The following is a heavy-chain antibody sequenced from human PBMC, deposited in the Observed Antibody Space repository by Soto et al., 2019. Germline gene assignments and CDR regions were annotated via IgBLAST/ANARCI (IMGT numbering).Heavy chain of an antibody. D-gene: IGHD2-15*01. Sequence: PGESLKISCKGSGYSFTSYWIGWVRQMPGKGLEWMGIIYPGGPDTRYSPSFQGQVTISADKSISTAYLQWSSLKASDTAMYYCARLDCSGGSCLYLGEHNWFDPWGQGTLVTVSS. CDR3: ARLDCSGGSCLYLGEHNWFDP. V-gene: IGHV5-51*01. CDR1: GYSFTSYW. CDR2: IYPGGPDT. J-gene: IGHJ5*02.